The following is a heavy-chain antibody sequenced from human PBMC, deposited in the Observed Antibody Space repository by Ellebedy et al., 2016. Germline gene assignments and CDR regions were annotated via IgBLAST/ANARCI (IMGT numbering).Heavy chain of an antibody. V-gene: IGHV3-11*04. CDR3: ARVLLAINYDILTGPSAGWFDP. CDR1: GFTVSSNY. D-gene: IGHD3-9*01. J-gene: IGHJ5*02. CDR2: ISSSGSSI. Sequence: GESLKISCAASGFTVSSNYMSWVRQAPGKGLEWVSYISSSGSSIYYADSVKGRFTISRDNAKNSLYLQMNSLRAEDTAVYYCARVLLAINYDILTGPSAGWFDPWGQGTLVTVSS.